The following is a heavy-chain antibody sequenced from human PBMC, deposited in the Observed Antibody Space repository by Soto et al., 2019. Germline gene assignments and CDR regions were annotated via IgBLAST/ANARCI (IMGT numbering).Heavy chain of an antibody. CDR2: IYPGDSET. J-gene: IGHJ4*02. CDR1: GYTFTSYW. Sequence: GASVKVSCKASGYTFTSYWIGWVRQMPGKGLEWIGIIYPGDSETRYSPSFQGQVTISADKSIRTAYLQWSSLKASDTAMYYCALPAGFTYGIDYWGQGTLVTVSS. CDR3: ALPAGFTYGIDY. V-gene: IGHV5-51*01. D-gene: IGHD5-18*01.